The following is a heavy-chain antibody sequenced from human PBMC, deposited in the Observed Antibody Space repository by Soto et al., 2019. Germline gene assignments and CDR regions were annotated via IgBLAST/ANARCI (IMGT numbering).Heavy chain of an antibody. Sequence: KTSETLSLTCTVSGASMSDYYGSWIRHSPGKGLEHIGYLHYSGSANYNPSLKSRVTISMDTSKNQFFLKLNSVTAADTAIYYCARSGHTFVGVVWGQGIPVTVSS. CDR2: LHYSGSA. D-gene: IGHD3-16*01. V-gene: IGHV4-59*01. CDR3: ARSGHTFVGVV. CDR1: GASMSDYY. J-gene: IGHJ4*02.